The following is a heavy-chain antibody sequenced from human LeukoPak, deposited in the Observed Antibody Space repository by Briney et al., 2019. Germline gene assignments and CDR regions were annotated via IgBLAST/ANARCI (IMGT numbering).Heavy chain of an antibody. Sequence: GASVKVSCKASGYTFTVHYLHWVRQAPGHGPEWMGWFNPYSGDANYAERFQGRVTMTEDTSTDTAYMELSSLRSEDTAVYYCATRIWGSHPYFDYWGQGTLVTVSS. CDR1: GYTFTVHY. V-gene: IGHV1-2*02. D-gene: IGHD3-16*02. CDR3: ATRIWGSHPYFDY. CDR2: FNPYSGDA. J-gene: IGHJ4*02.